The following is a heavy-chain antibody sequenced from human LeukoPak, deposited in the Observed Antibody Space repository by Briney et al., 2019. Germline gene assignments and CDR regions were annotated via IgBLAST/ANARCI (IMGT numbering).Heavy chain of an antibody. D-gene: IGHD5-24*01. CDR1: GFTFGDYA. CDR3: SRGRRSPDP. J-gene: IGHJ5*02. CDR2: IRSKAYGGTT. Sequence: GGSLRLSCTTSGFTFGDYAMSWFRQAPGKGLEWVGFIRSKAYGGTTEYAASLKGRITISRDDSKTIAYLQMSSLKTEDTAVYYCSRGRRSPDPWGQGTLVTVSS. V-gene: IGHV3-49*03.